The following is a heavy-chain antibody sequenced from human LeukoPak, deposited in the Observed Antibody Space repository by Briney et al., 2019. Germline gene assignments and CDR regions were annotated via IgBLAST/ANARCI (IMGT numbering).Heavy chain of an antibody. D-gene: IGHD3-3*01. CDR3: ARSDSRGRYYDFWSGYYGDYYYMDV. J-gene: IGHJ6*03. CDR1: GYSFTSYW. V-gene: IGHV5-51*01. CDR2: IYPGDSDT. Sequence: GESLKISCKGSGYSFTSYWIGWVRQMPGKGLEWMGIIYPGDSDTRYSPSFQGQVTISADKSISTAYLQWSSLKASDTAMYYCARSDSRGRYYDFWSGYYGDYYYMDVWGKGTTVTVSS.